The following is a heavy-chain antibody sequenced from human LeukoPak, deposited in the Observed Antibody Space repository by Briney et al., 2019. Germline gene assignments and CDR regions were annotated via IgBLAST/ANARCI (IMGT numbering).Heavy chain of an antibody. D-gene: IGHD3-22*01. CDR2: ISYDGSNK. Sequence: PGTSLRLSCAGSGFTFSSYAMHWVRQAPGKGLEWVAVISYDGSNKYYADSVKGRFTISRDNSKNTLYLQMNSLRAEDTAVYYCAREGLIVVARNAFDIWGQGTMVTVSS. J-gene: IGHJ3*02. V-gene: IGHV3-30-3*01. CDR3: AREGLIVVARNAFDI. CDR1: GFTFSSYA.